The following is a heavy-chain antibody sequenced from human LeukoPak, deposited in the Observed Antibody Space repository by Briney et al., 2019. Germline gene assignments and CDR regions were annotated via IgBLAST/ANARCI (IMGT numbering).Heavy chain of an antibody. CDR3: ARERVAVAGYYFDY. D-gene: IGHD6-19*01. CDR2: ISYDGSNK. J-gene: IGHJ4*02. V-gene: IGHV3-30-3*01. CDR1: GFTFSSYA. Sequence: PGGSLRLSCAASGFTFSSYAMHWVRQAPGKGLEWVAVISYDGSNKYYADSVKGRFTISRDNSKNTLYLQMNSLRAEDTAVYYCARERVAVAGYYFDYWGQGTLVTVSS.